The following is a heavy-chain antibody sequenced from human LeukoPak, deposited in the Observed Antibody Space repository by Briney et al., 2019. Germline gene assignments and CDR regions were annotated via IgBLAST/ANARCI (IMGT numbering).Heavy chain of an antibody. V-gene: IGHV1-2*02. D-gene: IGHD6-13*01. CDR1: RYTFTGYY. Sequence: ASVKVSCKASRYTFTGYYMHWVRQAPGQGLEWMGWINPNSGVTDYAQNFQGRVTMTRDTSISTAYMELSRLRSADTAVFYCARGRSITAGGILFLYWGQGILVTVSS. CDR3: ARGRSITAGGILFLY. J-gene: IGHJ4*02. CDR2: INPNSGVT.